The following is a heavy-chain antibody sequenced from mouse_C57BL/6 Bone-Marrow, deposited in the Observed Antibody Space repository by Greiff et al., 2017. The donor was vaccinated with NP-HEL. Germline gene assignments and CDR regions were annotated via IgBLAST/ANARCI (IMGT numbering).Heavy chain of an antibody. CDR3: TSDYSGSSFYAMDY. J-gene: IGHJ4*01. V-gene: IGHV1-5*01. Sequence: EVQLQQSGTVLARPGASVKMSCKTSGYTFTSYWMHWVKQRPGQGLEWIGAIYPGNGDTSYNQKFKGKAKLTAVTSASTAYMELSSLTNTASAVYDCTSDYSGSSFYAMDYWGQGTSVTVSS. D-gene: IGHD1-1*01. CDR2: IYPGNGDT. CDR1: GYTFTSYW.